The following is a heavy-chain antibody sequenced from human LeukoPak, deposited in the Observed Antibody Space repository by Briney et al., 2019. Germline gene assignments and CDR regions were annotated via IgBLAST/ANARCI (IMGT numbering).Heavy chain of an antibody. CDR3: ARDHDYGSGSYYNVCWFDP. J-gene: IGHJ5*02. D-gene: IGHD3-10*01. Sequence: ASVKVSCKASGYIFTDYYMHWVRQAPGQELGWMGRINPNSGGTNYAQKFQGRVTMTRDTSISTAYMELSRLRSDDTAVYYCARDHDYGSGSYYNVCWFDPWGQGTLVTVSS. V-gene: IGHV1-2*06. CDR1: GYIFTDYY. CDR2: INPNSGGT.